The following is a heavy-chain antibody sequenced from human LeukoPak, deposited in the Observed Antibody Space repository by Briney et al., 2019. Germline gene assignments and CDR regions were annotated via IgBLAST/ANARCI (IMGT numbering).Heavy chain of an antibody. CDR2: INPNSGGT. CDR1: GGTFSSYA. D-gene: IGHD3-22*01. J-gene: IGHJ4*02. V-gene: IGHV1-2*02. Sequence: ASVKVSCKAFGGTFSSYAISWVRQAPGQGLEWMGWINPNSGGTNYAQKFQGRVTMTRDTSISTAYMELSRLRSDDTAVYYCARGYYDSSGVDYWGQGTLVTVSS. CDR3: ARGYYDSSGVDY.